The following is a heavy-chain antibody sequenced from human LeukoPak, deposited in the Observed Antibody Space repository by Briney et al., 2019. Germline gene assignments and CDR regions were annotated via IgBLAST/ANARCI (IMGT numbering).Heavy chain of an antibody. CDR2: IYYSGST. Sequence: SETLSLTCTVSGGSISSSSYYWGWIRQPPGKGLEWIGSIYYSGSTYYNPSLESRVTISVDTSKNQFSLKLSSVTAADTAVYYCARLFYGDYVNYWGQGTLVTVSS. J-gene: IGHJ4*02. CDR1: GGSISSSSYY. CDR3: ARLFYGDYVNY. V-gene: IGHV4-39*07. D-gene: IGHD4-17*01.